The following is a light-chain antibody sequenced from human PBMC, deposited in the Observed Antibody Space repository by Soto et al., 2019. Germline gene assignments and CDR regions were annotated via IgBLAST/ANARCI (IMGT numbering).Light chain of an antibody. Sequence: EFELTQSPGTLSLSPGERATLACRASQTVSNNYLAWYQQKPGQAPRLLIYDASSRATGIPDRFSGGGSGTDFTLTISRLEPEDFAVYYCQQFSSYPLTFGGGTKVEIK. CDR1: QTVSNNY. CDR2: DAS. J-gene: IGKJ4*01. CDR3: QQFSSYPLT. V-gene: IGKV3-20*01.